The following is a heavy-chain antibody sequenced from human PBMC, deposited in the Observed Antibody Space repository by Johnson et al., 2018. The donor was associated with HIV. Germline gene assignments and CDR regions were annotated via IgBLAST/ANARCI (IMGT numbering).Heavy chain of an antibody. CDR3: AKDLFRWELLPHAFDI. D-gene: IGHD1-26*01. Sequence: QVQLVESGGGVVQPGRSLTLSCAPSGFAFSTYAMHWVRQAPGKGLEWVAVISYHGSDKIYADSVKGRFTVSRDNSKNTLDLQMSSLRPDDTAMYYCAKDLFRWELLPHAFDIWGQGTMITVSS. J-gene: IGHJ3*02. V-gene: IGHV3-30*18. CDR1: GFAFSTYA. CDR2: ISYHGSDK.